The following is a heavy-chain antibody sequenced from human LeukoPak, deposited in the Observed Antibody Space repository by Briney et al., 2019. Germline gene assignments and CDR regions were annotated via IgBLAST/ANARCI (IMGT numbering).Heavy chain of an antibody. D-gene: IGHD3-10*01. V-gene: IGHV3-23*01. CDR1: GFTFSSYA. Sequence: PGGSLRLSCAASGFTFSSYAMSWVRQAPGKGLEWVSAISGSGGSTYYADSVKGWFTISRDNSKNTLYLQMNSLRAEDTAVYYCAKDRVFEGFGPNNWFDPWGQGTLVTVSS. CDR3: AKDRVFEGFGPNNWFDP. CDR2: ISGSGGST. J-gene: IGHJ5*02.